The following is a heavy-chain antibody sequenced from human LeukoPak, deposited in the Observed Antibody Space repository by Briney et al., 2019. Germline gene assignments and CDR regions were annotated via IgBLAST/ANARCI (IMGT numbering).Heavy chain of an antibody. CDR1: GYTFTGYY. V-gene: IGHV1-2*02. CDR2: INPSSGGT. D-gene: IGHD3-22*01. Sequence: ASVKVSCKASGYTFTGYYMHWVRQAPGQGLEWMGWINPSSGGTNYAQKFQGRVTMTRDTSISTAYMELSRLRSDDTAVYYCARMVFAGYYYDSSGYQRFDPWGQGTLVTVSS. CDR3: ARMVFAGYYYDSSGYQRFDP. J-gene: IGHJ5*02.